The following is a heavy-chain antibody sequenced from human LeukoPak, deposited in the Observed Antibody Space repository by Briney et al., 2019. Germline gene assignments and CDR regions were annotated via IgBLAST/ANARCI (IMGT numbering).Heavy chain of an antibody. V-gene: IGHV4-61*01. CDR1: GGTVSSRTYY. D-gene: IGHD3-22*01. CDR3: ARAPYYYDNSGYFRFVF. CDR2: IYSSGST. J-gene: IGHJ4*02. Sequence: SETLSLTCTASGGTVSSRTYYWSWIRQPPGKGLEWIGYIYSSGSTNYNPSLKSRVTISVDTSKNQFSLRLTSVTAADTAVYFCARAPYYYDNSGYFRFVFCGQGTLVTVSS.